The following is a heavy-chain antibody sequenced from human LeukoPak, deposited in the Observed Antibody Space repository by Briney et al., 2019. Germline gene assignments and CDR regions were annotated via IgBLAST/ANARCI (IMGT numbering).Heavy chain of an antibody. CDR2: IKQDGSEK. CDR3: ARDLDSYGFDY. CDR1: GFTFSSYW. V-gene: IGHV3-7*03. D-gene: IGHD5-18*01. Sequence: GGSLRLSCAASGFTFSSYWMSWVRQAAGKGLEWVANIKQDGSEKYYVDSVKGPFTISRDNAKNSLYLQMNSLRAEDTAVYYCARDLDSYGFDYWGQGTLVTVSS. J-gene: IGHJ4*02.